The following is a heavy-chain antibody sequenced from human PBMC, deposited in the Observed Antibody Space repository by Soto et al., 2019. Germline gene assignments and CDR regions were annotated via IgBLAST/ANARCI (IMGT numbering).Heavy chain of an antibody. Sequence: PGGSLRLSCAASGFNFTNYNMNWVRQAPGKGLEWVSFISSRSNYIYYADSVRGRFTISRDNAKNSLYLQMDSLRAEDTAVYYCASLTTVTNLNWSDHWGQGTLVTVSS. J-gene: IGHJ5*02. CDR2: ISSRSNYI. D-gene: IGHD4-17*01. CDR1: GFNFTNYN. V-gene: IGHV3-21*01. CDR3: ASLTTVTNLNWSDH.